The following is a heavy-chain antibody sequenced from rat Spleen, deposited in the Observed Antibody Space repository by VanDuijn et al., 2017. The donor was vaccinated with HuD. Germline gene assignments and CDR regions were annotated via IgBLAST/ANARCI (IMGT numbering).Heavy chain of an antibody. J-gene: IGHJ2*01. CDR1: GFTFSNFG. V-gene: IGHV5S13*01. CDR2: ITTGGGNT. CDR3: ASPLGTGDY. D-gene: IGHD1-5*01. Sequence: EVQLVESGGDLVQPGRSLKLSCAASGFTFSNFGMAWVRQAPTKGLEWVASITTGGGNTYYRDSVKGRFIISRDNAKSTLYLQMDSLRSEDTATYYCASPLGTGDYWGQGVMVTVSS.